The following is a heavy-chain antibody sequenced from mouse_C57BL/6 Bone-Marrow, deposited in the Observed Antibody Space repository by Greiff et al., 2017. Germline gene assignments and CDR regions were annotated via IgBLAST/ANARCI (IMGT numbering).Heavy chain of an antibody. CDR1: GYTFTSYW. D-gene: IGHD1-1*01. V-gene: IGHV1-50*01. Sequence: QVQLQQPGAELVKPGASVKLSCKASGYTFTSYWMQWVKQRPGQGLEWIGEIDPSDSYTNYNQKFKGKATLTVDTASSAAYMQLSSLTSEYSAVYYCARRAVVAPEDYWGQGTTLTVSS. CDR3: ARRAVVAPEDY. CDR2: IDPSDSYT. J-gene: IGHJ2*01.